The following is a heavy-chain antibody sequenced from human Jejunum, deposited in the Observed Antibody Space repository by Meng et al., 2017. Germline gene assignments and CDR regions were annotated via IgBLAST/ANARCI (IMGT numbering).Heavy chain of an antibody. J-gene: IGHJ3*02. V-gene: IGHV1-2*02. CDR1: GYTFTNYA. D-gene: IGHD3-16*01. Sequence: ASVKVSCKASGYTFTNYAIHWVRQAPGQRLEWLGWISPTSGGTSYAQSFQGRITMTRDTSINTAFMELTRLTSDDTAVYYCARDGPYSYDYDAFDIWGQGTMVTVSS. CDR2: ISPTSGGT. CDR3: ARDGPYSYDYDAFDI.